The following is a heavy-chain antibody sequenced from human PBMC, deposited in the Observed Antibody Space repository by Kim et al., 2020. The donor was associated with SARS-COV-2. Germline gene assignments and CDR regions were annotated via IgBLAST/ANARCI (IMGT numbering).Heavy chain of an antibody. CDR2: ISGSGVSV. Sequence: GGSLRLSCAASGFTFSSYAMSWVRQAPGKGLEWVSAISGSGVSVYHADSVKGRFTISRDNPKKTLYLQMNSLRAEDTAVYYCAVNVRGVIAPFDYWGRGT. D-gene: IGHD3-10*01. J-gene: IGHJ4*02. CDR3: AVNVRGVIAPFDY. V-gene: IGHV3-23*01. CDR1: GFTFSSYA.